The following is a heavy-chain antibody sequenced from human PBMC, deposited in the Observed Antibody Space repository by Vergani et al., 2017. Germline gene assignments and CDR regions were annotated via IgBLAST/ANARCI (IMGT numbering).Heavy chain of an antibody. V-gene: IGHV3-30-3*01. Sequence: QVQLVESGGGVVQPGRSLRLSCAASGFTFSSYAMHWVRPAPGKGLEWVAIISYDGSNKYYADSVKGRFTISRDNSKNTLYLQMNSLRAEDTAVYYCARVDSSSWYLNWFDPWGQGTLVTVSS. D-gene: IGHD6-13*01. CDR1: GFTFSSYA. CDR3: ARVDSSSWYLNWFDP. J-gene: IGHJ5*02. CDR2: ISYDGSNK.